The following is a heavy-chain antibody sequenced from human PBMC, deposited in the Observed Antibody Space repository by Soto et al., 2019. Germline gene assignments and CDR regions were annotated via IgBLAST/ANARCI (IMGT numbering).Heavy chain of an antibody. Sequence: SVKVSCKASGGTFSSYAISWVRQAPGQGLEWMGGIIPIFGTANYAQKFQGRVTITADESTSTAYMELSSLRSEDTAVYYCAIVRRMVRGVTADYYYYGMDVWGQGTTVTVSS. CDR2: IIPIFGTA. CDR1: GGTFSSYA. D-gene: IGHD3-10*01. J-gene: IGHJ6*02. CDR3: AIVRRMVRGVTADYYYYGMDV. V-gene: IGHV1-69*13.